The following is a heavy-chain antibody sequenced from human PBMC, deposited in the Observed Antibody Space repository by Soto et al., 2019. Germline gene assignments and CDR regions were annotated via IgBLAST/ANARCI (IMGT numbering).Heavy chain of an antibody. CDR3: AKAGDSSGYYYV. J-gene: IGHJ4*02. D-gene: IGHD3-22*01. CDR2: ISYDGSNK. CDR1: GFTCSSYC. Sequence: QVQLVESGGGVVQPGRTLRLSGTASGFTCSSYCMHWVRQAPAKGLVWVAVISYDGSNKYYADSVKCRLKISRDNSKNTLYLPMNSLRAEGTAVYYCAKAGDSSGYYYVWGQGTVVTVSS. V-gene: IGHV3-30*18.